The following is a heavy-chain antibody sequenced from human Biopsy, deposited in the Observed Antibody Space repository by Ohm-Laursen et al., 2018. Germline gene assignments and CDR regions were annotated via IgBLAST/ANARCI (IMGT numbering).Heavy chain of an antibody. CDR1: GGTFSNYG. J-gene: IGHJ1*01. Sequence: SVKVSCKAPGGTFSNYGVNWVRQAPGQGLEWLGGNIPILGTGNYAQKFQDRVTVAADTSKSTATMELRSLRSDDTAVYYCATKLTGYFHHWGQGTLVIVSS. V-gene: IGHV1-69*06. D-gene: IGHD3-9*01. CDR2: NIPILGTG. CDR3: ATKLTGYFHH.